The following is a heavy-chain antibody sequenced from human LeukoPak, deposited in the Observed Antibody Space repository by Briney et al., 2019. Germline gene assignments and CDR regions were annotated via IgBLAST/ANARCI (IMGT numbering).Heavy chain of an antibody. V-gene: IGHV1-2*02. Sequence: GASVKVSCKVSGYTLTELSMHWVRQAPGQGLEWMGWINPNSGGTNYAQKFQGRVTMTRDTSISTAYMELSRLRSDDTAVYYCARGRYSSSAFDPWGQGTLVTVSS. J-gene: IGHJ5*02. CDR1: GYTLTELS. CDR2: INPNSGGT. D-gene: IGHD6-13*01. CDR3: ARGRYSSSAFDP.